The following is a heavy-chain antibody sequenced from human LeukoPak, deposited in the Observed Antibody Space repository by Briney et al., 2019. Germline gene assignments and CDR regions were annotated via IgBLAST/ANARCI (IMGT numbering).Heavy chain of an antibody. CDR1: GFSFISYG. D-gene: IGHD4-17*01. CDR3: AKRPSDYGDYVSYFDS. V-gene: IGHV3-30*18. J-gene: IGHJ4*02. CDR2: ISDDGRSK. Sequence: GGSLRLSCAASGFSFISYGMHWVRQAPGKGLEWVGVISDDGRSKDYADSVKGRFTISRDNSKDTLYLQMNSLRDEDTAVYYCAKRPSDYGDYVSYFDSWGQGTLVTVSS.